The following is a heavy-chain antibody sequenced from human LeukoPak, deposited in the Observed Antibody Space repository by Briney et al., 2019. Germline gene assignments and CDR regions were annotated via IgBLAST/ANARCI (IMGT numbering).Heavy chain of an antibody. CDR2: IKQDGSEK. Sequence: PGGSLRLSCAASGFTFSSYWMSWVRQAPGKGLEWVANIKQDGSEKQYVDSVKGRLAISRDNAENSLYLQMNSLRAEDTAVYYCARVDYGDYGFDYWGQGTLVTVSS. J-gene: IGHJ4*02. D-gene: IGHD4-17*01. CDR1: GFTFSSYW. V-gene: IGHV3-7*02. CDR3: ARVDYGDYGFDY.